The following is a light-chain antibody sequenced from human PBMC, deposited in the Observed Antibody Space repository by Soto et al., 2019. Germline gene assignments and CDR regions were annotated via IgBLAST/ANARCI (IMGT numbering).Light chain of an antibody. CDR2: DVS. CDR1: HDIKKY. Sequence: DIQMTQSPSSLSASVGDRVTITCQASHDIKKYLNWYQQKAHKVPKLLIHDVSTLATGVPSRFTGSESGTDFTLTINSLQPEDVATYYCQQFDDLPLTFGGGTKVDI. CDR3: QQFDDLPLT. V-gene: IGKV1-33*01. J-gene: IGKJ4*01.